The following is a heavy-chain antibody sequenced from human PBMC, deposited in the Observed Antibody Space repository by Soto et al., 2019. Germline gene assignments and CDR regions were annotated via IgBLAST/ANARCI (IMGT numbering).Heavy chain of an antibody. CDR2: IYYSGST. CDR3: ARAEMVRGVISRWFDP. CDR1: GGSISSYD. V-gene: IGHV4-59*12. J-gene: IGHJ5*02. Sequence: SETLSLTCTVSGGSISSYDWSWIRQPPGKGLEWIGYIYYSGSTNYNPSLKSRVTISVDTSKNQFSLKLSSVTAADTAVYYCARAEMVRGVISRWFDPWGQGALVTVSS. D-gene: IGHD3-10*01.